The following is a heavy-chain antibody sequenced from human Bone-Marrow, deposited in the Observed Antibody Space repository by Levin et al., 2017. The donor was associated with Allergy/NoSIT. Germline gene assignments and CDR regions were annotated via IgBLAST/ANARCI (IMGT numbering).Heavy chain of an antibody. CDR1: GYTFTNYD. CDR2: MNPNNGHT. V-gene: IGHV1-8*01. J-gene: IGHJ3*01. CDR3: LERAAPAGSHYSAFDF. D-gene: IGHD3-10*01. Sequence: GESLKISCKASGYTFTNYDINWVRQATGQGLEWMGWMNPNNGHTGYAQKFQGRLTMTRNPSISTAYMELSSLRSEDTAVYFWLERAAPAGSHYSAFDFWGQGTMVTVSS.